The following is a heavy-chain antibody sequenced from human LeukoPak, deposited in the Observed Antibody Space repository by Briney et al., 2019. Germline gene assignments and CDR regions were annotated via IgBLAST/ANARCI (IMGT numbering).Heavy chain of an antibody. D-gene: IGHD2-21*02. Sequence: GGSLRLSCVVSGFTLSSYSMNWVRQAPGKGLEWVLAMSGSGGRTDYADSVKGRFTISRDNSKNTLYLQMNSLRAEDTAVYYCAKHLFVTGPFDYWGQGTLVTVSS. V-gene: IGHV3-23*01. CDR3: AKHLFVTGPFDY. J-gene: IGHJ4*02. CDR1: GFTLSSYS. CDR2: MSGSGGRT.